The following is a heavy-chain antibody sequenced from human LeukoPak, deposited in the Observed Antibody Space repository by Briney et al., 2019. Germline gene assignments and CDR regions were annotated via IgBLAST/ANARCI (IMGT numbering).Heavy chain of an antibody. CDR2: ICGSGSVS. J-gene: IGHJ3*02. Sequence: GGSLRLSCAASGFTFSSYSMNWVRQAPGKRLEWISYICGSGSVSYYEDSVKGRFTISRDNAKNSLYLQMNSLRDGDTALYYCARGGGFSFLAAFDIWGQGTMVTVSS. V-gene: IGHV3-48*02. CDR1: GFTFSSYS. CDR3: ARGGGFSFLAAFDI.